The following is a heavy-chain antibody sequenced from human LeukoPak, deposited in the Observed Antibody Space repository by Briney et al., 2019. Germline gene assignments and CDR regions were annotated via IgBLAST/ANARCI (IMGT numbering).Heavy chain of an antibody. CDR2: ISYDGSNK. V-gene: IGHV3-30*18. Sequence: GGSLRLSCAASGFTFSSYGMHWVRQAPGKGLEWVAVISYDGSNKYYADSVKGRFTISRDNSKNTLYLQMNSLRAEDTAVYYCAKGGQLLSHWGQGTLVTVSS. J-gene: IGHJ4*02. CDR1: GFTFSSYG. D-gene: IGHD5-24*01. CDR3: AKGGQLLSH.